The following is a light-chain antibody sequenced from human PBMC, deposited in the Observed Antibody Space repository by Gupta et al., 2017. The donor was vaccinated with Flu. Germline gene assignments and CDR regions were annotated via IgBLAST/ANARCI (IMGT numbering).Light chain of an antibody. CDR2: QDK. CDR3: QAWDSSVV. Sequence: QPPSVSVSPGQTASITCSGDKLGKKDVSWYQQRPGQSPVLVIYQDKKRPSGFPERFSGSKSGDTATLTISETQGMDEADYYCQAWDSSVVFGGGTKLTVL. J-gene: IGLJ3*02. CDR1: KLGKKD. V-gene: IGLV3-1*01.